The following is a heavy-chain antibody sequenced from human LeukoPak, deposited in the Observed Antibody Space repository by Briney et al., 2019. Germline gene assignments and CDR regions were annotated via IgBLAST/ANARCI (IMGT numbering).Heavy chain of an antibody. J-gene: IGHJ4*02. Sequence: GGSLRLSCAASGFTFNTYGMHWVRQAPGKGLEWVAVIWYDGSNKYYADSVKGRFTISRDNSKNTLYLQMNSLRAEDTAEYYCAKDRSLRALDYWGQGTLVTVSS. V-gene: IGHV3-30*02. D-gene: IGHD3-16*02. CDR2: IWYDGSNK. CDR1: GFTFNTYG. CDR3: AKDRSLRALDY.